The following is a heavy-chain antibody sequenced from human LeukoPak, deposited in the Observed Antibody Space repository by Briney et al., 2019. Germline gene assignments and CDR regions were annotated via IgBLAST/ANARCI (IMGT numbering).Heavy chain of an antibody. CDR3: ARDLSSGWNYFDY. CDR1: GFTFSSYA. V-gene: IGHV3-30*04. Sequence: PGRSLRLSCAASGFTFSSYAMHWVRQAPGKGLEWVAVISYDGSNKYYADSVKGRFTISRDNSKNTLYLQMNSLRAEDTAVYYCARDLSSGWNYFDYWGQGTLVTVSS. D-gene: IGHD6-19*01. J-gene: IGHJ4*02. CDR2: ISYDGSNK.